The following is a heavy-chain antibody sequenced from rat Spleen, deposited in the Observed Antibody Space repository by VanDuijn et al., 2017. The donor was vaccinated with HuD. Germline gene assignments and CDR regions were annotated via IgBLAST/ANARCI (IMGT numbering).Heavy chain of an antibody. J-gene: IGHJ1*01. CDR1: GLSFSCYR. V-gene: IGHV5-19*01. Sequence: EVQLVESGGVLVQPGCSLKFWCVASGLSFSCYRMHWVRHVPAKGLEWVGRVSPSGGSTYYRCAVKGRFTISRDHAKSTLYLHMDSLRSEDTATYYCATSPYYWYFDFWGPGTRVTVSS. CDR2: VSPSGGST. CDR3: ATSPYYWYFDF.